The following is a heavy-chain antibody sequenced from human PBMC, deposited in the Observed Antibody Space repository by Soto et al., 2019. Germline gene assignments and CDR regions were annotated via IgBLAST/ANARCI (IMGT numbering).Heavy chain of an antibody. V-gene: IGHV1-18*01. Sequence: ASVKVSCKTSGYTFSSYDINWVRQAPGQGLEWMGWISGFNADTKYAEKFQGRITVTRDTLTTTVYMELRSLRSDDTAVYYCTRQGGDDWGQGTPVTVSS. CDR2: ISGFNADT. CDR3: TRQGGDD. J-gene: IGHJ4*02. CDR1: GYTFSSYD. D-gene: IGHD2-15*01.